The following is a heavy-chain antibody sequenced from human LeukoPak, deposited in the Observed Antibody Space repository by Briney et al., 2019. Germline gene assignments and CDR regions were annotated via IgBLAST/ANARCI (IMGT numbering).Heavy chain of an antibody. V-gene: IGHV3-48*03. Sequence: GGSLRLSCAASGFTFSSYEMNWVRQAPGKGLEWVSYISSSGSTIYYADPVKGRFTISRDNAKNSLYLQMNSLRAEDTAVYYCARTSYSSGWYRHWGQGTLVTVSS. D-gene: IGHD6-19*01. CDR2: ISSSGSTI. J-gene: IGHJ4*02. CDR3: ARTSYSSGWYRH. CDR1: GFTFSSYE.